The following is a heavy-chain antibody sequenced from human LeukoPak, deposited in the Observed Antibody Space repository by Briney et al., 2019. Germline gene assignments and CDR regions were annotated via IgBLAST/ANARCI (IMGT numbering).Heavy chain of an antibody. D-gene: IGHD1-1*01. V-gene: IGHV3-7*03. CDR1: GFTFSESW. CDR2: LNLDGSDK. Sequence: GGSLRLSCVVSGFTFSESWMSWVRQAPGKGLGWVASLNLDGSDKYYVDSVKGRFTISRDNAKNSLYLQMDSLRVEDTAVYYCAKGKRYPDYWGQGTLVAVSS. CDR3: AKGKRYPDY. J-gene: IGHJ4*02.